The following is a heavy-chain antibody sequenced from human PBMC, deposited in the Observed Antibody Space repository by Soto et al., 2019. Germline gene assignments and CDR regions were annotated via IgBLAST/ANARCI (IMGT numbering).Heavy chain of an antibody. J-gene: IGHJ6*02. D-gene: IGHD1-26*01. CDR1: GYTFTSYD. CDR2: MNPNSGNT. CDR3: ARGLVKWELLYYYYYGMDV. Sequence: RASVKVSCKASGYTFTSYDINWVRQATGQGLEWMGWMNPNSGNTGYAQKIQGRVTTTRNTSISTAYMELSSLRSEDTAVYYCARGLVKWELLYYYYYGMDVWGQGTTVTVSS. V-gene: IGHV1-8*01.